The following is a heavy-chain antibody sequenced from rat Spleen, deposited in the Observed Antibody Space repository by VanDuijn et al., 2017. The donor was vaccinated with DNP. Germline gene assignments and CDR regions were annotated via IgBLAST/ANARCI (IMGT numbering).Heavy chain of an antibody. J-gene: IGHJ2*01. CDR2: IHYDGGSS. Sequence: EVQLVESGGDLVQPGRSLKLFCAASGFTFSDFYMAWIRQAPTKGLEWVAYIHYDGGSSKYGDSVKGRFTISRDNARNTLYLQRNSLRSEDMATYYCIRWNSGHFDYWGQGVMVTVSS. CDR3: IRWNSGHFDY. V-gene: IGHV5-22*01. D-gene: IGHD4-3*01. CDR1: GFTFSDFY.